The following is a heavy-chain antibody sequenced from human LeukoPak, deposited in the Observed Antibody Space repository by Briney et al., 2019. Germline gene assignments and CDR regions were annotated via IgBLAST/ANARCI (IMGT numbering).Heavy chain of an antibody. CDR3: ARTLSARDWFDP. V-gene: IGHV4-34*01. CDR1: GGSFSGYY. Sequence: SETLSLTCAVYGGSFSGYYWSWIRQPPGKGLEWIGEINHSGSTNYNPSHKSRVTISVDTSKNQFSLKLSSVTAADTAVYYCARTLSARDWFDPWGQGTLVTVSS. D-gene: IGHD3-3*02. CDR2: INHSGST. J-gene: IGHJ5*02.